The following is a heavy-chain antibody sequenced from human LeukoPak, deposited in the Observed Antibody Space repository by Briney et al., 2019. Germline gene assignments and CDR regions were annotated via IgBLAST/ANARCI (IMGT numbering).Heavy chain of an antibody. CDR3: ARGFAVYCSSTSCYQDY. J-gene: IGHJ4*02. CDR2: MNPNSGNT. V-gene: IGHV1-8*03. CDR1: GYTFTSYG. Sequence: ASVKVSCKASGYTFTSYGISWVRQATGQGLEWMGWMNPNSGNTGYAQKFQGRVTITRNTSISTAYMELSSLRSEDTAVYYCARGFAVYCSSTSCYQDYWGQGTLVTVSS. D-gene: IGHD2-2*01.